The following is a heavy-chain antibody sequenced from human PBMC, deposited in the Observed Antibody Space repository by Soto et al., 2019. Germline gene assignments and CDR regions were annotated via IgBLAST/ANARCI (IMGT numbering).Heavy chain of an antibody. CDR2: IGSSSSTI. J-gene: IGHJ4*02. Sequence: GGSLRLSCAASGFTFSSYSMNWVRQAPGKGLEWVSYIGSSSSTIYYADSVKGRFTISRDNAKNSLYLQTNSLRAEDTAVYYCARGDKKTGTSHWGQGTLVTVSS. CDR1: GFTFSSYS. D-gene: IGHD1-7*01. CDR3: ARGDKKTGTSH. V-gene: IGHV3-48*01.